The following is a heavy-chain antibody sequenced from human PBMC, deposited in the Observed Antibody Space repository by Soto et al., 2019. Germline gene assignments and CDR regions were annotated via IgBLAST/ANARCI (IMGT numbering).Heavy chain of an antibody. D-gene: IGHD1-26*01. CDR3: AKDQEVPSRFGELLRGYGMDV. CDR2: ISGSGGST. J-gene: IGHJ6*02. CDR1: GFPFSSYA. V-gene: IGHV3-23*01. Sequence: EVQLLESGGGLVQPGGSLRLSFEASGFPFSSYAMSWVRQAPGKGLEWVSAISGSGGSTYYADSVKGRFTISRDNSKNTLYLQMNSLRAEDTAVYYCAKDQEVPSRFGELLRGYGMDVWGQGTTVTVSS.